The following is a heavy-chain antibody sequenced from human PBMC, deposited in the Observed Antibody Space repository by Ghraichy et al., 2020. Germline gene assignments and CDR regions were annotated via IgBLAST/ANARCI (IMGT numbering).Heavy chain of an antibody. Sequence: LSLTCAASGFTVSSNYMSWVRQAPGKGLEWVSVIYSGGSTYYADSVKGRFTISRDNSKNTLYLQMNSLRAEDMAVYYCAREVTIFGVDSDYWGQGTLVTVSS. V-gene: IGHV3-66*02. J-gene: IGHJ4*02. D-gene: IGHD3-3*01. CDR3: AREVTIFGVDSDY. CDR1: GFTVSSNY. CDR2: IYSGGST.